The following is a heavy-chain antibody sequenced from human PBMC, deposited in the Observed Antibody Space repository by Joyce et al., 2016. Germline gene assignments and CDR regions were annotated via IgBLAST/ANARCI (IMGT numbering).Heavy chain of an antibody. CDR2: IYSDGRP. CDR3: ASSCSGGSCHWGAWFDP. V-gene: IGHV3-53*01. CDR1: GFTVSIKY. D-gene: IGHD2-15*01. J-gene: IGHJ5*02. Sequence: EVQLVESGGGLIQPGGSLRLSCAASGFTVSIKYMSGVRQAPGKGLAWVSVIYSDGRPYYADSVKGRFTISRDNSKNTLYLQMNSLRAEDAAVYYCASSCSGGSCHWGAWFDPWGQGTPVTVSS.